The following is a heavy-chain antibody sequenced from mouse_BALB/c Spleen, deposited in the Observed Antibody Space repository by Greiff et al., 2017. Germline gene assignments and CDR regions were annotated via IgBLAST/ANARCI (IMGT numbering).Heavy chain of an antibody. D-gene: IGHD1-1*01. Sequence: EVKLQESGPGLVKPSQSLSLTCSVTGYSITSGYSWNWIRQFPGNTLEWMGYISYDGSNNYNPSLKNRISITRDTSKNQFFLKLNSVTTEDTATYYCAKMYYGDVWGAGTTVTVSS. CDR1: GYSITSGYS. V-gene: IGHV3-6*02. CDR2: ISYDGSN. CDR3: AKMYYGDV. J-gene: IGHJ1*01.